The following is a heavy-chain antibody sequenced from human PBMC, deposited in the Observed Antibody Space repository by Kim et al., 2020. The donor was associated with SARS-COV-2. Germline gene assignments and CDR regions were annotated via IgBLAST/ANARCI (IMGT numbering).Heavy chain of an antibody. CDR1: GFTFSSYS. D-gene: IGHD3-22*01. CDR2: ISSSGSTI. Sequence: GGSLRLSCAASGFTFSSYSMNWVHQAPGKGLEWVSYISSSGSTIYYADSVKGRFTISRDNAKNSLYLQMNSLRDEDTAVYYCARDHYYDSSGSIDYWGQGTLVTVSS. J-gene: IGHJ4*02. CDR3: ARDHYYDSSGSIDY. V-gene: IGHV3-48*02.